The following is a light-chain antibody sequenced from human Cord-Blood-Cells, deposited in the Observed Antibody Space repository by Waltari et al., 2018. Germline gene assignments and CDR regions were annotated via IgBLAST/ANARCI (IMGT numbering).Light chain of an antibody. CDR3: SSYTSSSTYV. CDR2: EVS. CDR1: SSDVGSYTL. V-gene: IGLV2-18*02. Sequence: QSALTQPPSVSGSPGQSVTISCLGTSSDVGSYTLVSWYQQPPGTAPKLMIYEVSNRPSGVPDRFSGSKSGNTASLTISGLQAEDEADYYCSSYTSSSTYVFGTGTKVTVL. J-gene: IGLJ1*01.